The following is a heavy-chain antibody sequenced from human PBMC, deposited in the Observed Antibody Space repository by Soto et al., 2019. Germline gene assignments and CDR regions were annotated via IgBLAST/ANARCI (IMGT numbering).Heavy chain of an antibody. V-gene: IGHV1-3*01. J-gene: IGHJ4*02. CDR3: ARQAEGGYEYGY. CDR2: INAGNGNT. CDR1: GYTFTSYA. Sequence: QVQLVQSGAEVKKPGASVKVSCKASGYTFTSYAMHWVRQAPGQRLEWMGWINAGNGNTKYSQKFQGRVTITRDTSAGTAYMELSSLRSEDTAVYYCARQAEGGYEYGYWGQGTLVTVSS. D-gene: IGHD5-12*01.